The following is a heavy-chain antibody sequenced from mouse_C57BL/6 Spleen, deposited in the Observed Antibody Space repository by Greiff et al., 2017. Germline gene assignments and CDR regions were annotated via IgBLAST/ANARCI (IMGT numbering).Heavy chain of an antibody. J-gene: IGHJ1*03. CDR3: ARELAHYYGSSYVEYFDV. V-gene: IGHV5-16*01. Sequence: EVKLMESEGGLVQPGSSMKLSCTASGFTFSDYYMAWVRQVPEKGLEWVANINYDGSSTYYLDSLKSRFIISRDNAKNILYLQMSSLKSEDTATYYCARELAHYYGSSYVEYFDVWGTGTTVTVSS. CDR2: INYDGSST. CDR1: GFTFSDYY. D-gene: IGHD1-1*01.